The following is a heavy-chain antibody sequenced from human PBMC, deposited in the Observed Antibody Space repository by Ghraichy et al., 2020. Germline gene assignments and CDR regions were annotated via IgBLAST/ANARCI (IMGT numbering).Heavy chain of an antibody. CDR2: INPNSGGT. CDR3: ARGGTVAGTPGPYYYYGMDV. V-gene: IGHV1-2*02. D-gene: IGHD6-19*01. CDR1: GYSSTGNY. Sequence: ASVKVSCRASGYSSTGNYIHWVRQAPGQGLECMGWINPNSGGTTYAQKFQGRVTMTRDTSISTAYMDLSRLTSDDTAVYYCARGGTVAGTPGPYYYYGMDVWGQGTTVTVSS. J-gene: IGHJ6*02.